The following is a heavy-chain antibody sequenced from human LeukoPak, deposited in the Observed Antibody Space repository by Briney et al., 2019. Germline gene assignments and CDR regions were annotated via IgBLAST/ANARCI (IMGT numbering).Heavy chain of an antibody. CDR2: ISAYNGNT. D-gene: IGHD6-19*01. J-gene: IGHJ6*02. CDR1: TYTLTSYA. V-gene: IGHV1-18*01. Sequence: ASVKVSCKASTYTLTSYAISWMRQAPGQGLEWMGWISAYNGNTNYAQKLQGRVTMTTDTSTSTAYMELRSLRSDDTAVYYCARGNGDSSGWYLRWDYYGMDVWGQGTTVTVSS. CDR3: ARGNGDSSGWYLRWDYYGMDV.